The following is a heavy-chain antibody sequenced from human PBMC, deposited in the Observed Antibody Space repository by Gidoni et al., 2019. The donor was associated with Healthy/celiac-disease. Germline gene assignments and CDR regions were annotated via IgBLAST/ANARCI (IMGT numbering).Heavy chain of an antibody. CDR2: IIPIVGTA. CDR3: AREGVVAAKLYYFDY. V-gene: IGHV1-69*01. CDR1: GGTFSSYA. Sequence: QVQLVQSGAEVKKPGSSVKVSCTASGGTFSSYAISWVRPAPGQGLEWMGGIIPIVGTANYAQKFQGRVTITADESTSTAYMELSSLRSEDTAVYYCAREGVVAAKLYYFDYWGQGTLVTVSS. J-gene: IGHJ4*02. D-gene: IGHD2-15*01.